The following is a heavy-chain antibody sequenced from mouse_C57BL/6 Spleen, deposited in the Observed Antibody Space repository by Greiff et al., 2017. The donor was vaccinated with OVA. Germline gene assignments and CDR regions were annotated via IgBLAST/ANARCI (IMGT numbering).Heavy chain of an antibody. D-gene: IGHD2-4*01. CDR3: AGNYDQFAY. J-gene: IGHJ3*01. CDR1: GFTFSSYA. V-gene: IGHV5-4*03. CDR2: ISDGGSYT. Sequence: EVKLEESGGGLVKPGGSLKLSCAASGFTFSSYAMSWVRQTPEKRLEWVATISDGGSYTYYPDNVKGRFTISRDNAKNNLYLQMSHLKSEDTAMYYCAGNYDQFAYWGQGTLVTVSA.